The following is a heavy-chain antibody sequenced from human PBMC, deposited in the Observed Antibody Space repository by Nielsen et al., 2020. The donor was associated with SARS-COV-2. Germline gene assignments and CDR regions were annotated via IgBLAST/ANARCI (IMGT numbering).Heavy chain of an antibody. CDR3: AREGVWTMSAR. CDR1: GFTFSSYA. D-gene: IGHD3-22*01. J-gene: IGHJ4*02. CDR2: IGASGGST. Sequence: GGSLRLSCAASGFTFSSYAMSWVRQAPGKGLEWVSTIGASGGSTYYADSVKGRFTISRDNSKNTLYLQMNSLRAEDTAVYYCAREGVWTMSARWGQGTLVTVSS. V-gene: IGHV3-23*01.